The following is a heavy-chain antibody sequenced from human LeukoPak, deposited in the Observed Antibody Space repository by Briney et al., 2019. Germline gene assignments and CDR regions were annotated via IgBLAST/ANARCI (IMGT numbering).Heavy chain of an antibody. D-gene: IGHD3-16*01. CDR1: GFNFGDYY. Sequence: KTGGSLRLSCAAPGFNFGDYYMSWIRQALGRGLDWLSHISGSGSTIQYADSVKGRFIISRNNAENSLYLQMNSLRGEDTAVYYCARSWGVVAFDYWGQGTLVTVTS. J-gene: IGHJ4*02. CDR3: ARSWGVVAFDY. CDR2: ISGSGSTI. V-gene: IGHV3-11*04.